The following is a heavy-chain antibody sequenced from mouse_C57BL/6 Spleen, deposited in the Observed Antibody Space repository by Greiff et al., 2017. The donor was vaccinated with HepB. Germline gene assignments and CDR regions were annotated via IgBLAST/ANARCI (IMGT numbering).Heavy chain of an antibody. J-gene: IGHJ2*01. D-gene: IGHD1-1*01. CDR2: IDPSDSYT. Sequence: QVQLQQPGAELVKPGASVKLSCKASGYTFTSYWMQWVKQRPGQGLEWIGEIDPSDSYTNYNQKFKGKATLTVDTSSSTAYMQLSSLPSEDSAVYYCARGRWEYWGQGTTLTVSS. CDR1: GYTFTSYW. CDR3: ARGRWEY. V-gene: IGHV1-50*01.